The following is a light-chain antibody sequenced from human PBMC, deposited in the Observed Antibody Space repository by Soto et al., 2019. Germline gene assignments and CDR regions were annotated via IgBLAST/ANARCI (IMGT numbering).Light chain of an antibody. CDR2: DIF. CDR3: QQRSNWT. CDR1: QIVGSD. J-gene: IGKJ5*01. V-gene: IGKV3-11*01. Sequence: EIVMTQSPSTLSVSPGERATLFCRASQIVGSDVAWYQQKPGQAPRLVIYDIFTRTTGVPTRISGSGSGTEFTLTISCLEPEDFAVYYCQQRSNWTFGQGTRLEIK.